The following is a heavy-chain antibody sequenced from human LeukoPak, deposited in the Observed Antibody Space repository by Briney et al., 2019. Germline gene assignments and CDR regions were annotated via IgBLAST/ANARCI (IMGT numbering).Heavy chain of an antibody. D-gene: IGHD5-12*01. CDR3: ARDRPPGYSGYDYSPYYYGMDV. J-gene: IGHJ6*02. Sequence: SETLSLTCTVSGGSISSGGYYWSWIRQHPGKGLEWIGYIYYSGSTYYNPSLKSRVTISVDTSKNQFSLKLSSVTAADTAVYYCARDRPPGYSGYDYSPYYYGMDVWGQGTTVTVSS. V-gene: IGHV4-31*03. CDR1: GGSISSGGYY. CDR2: IYYSGST.